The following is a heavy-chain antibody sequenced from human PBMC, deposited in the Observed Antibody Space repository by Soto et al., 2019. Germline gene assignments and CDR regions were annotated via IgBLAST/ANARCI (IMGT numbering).Heavy chain of an antibody. J-gene: IGHJ6*02. V-gene: IGHV4-34*01. CDR1: GGSFSGYY. D-gene: IGHD3-10*01. CDR2: VNHSGST. CDR3: ARKYLPYYGSGSPYGMDV. Sequence: QVQLQQWGAGLLKPSETLSLTCGVYGGSFSGYYWSWIRQPPGKRLEWIGEVNHSGSTNYNPSLKSRFTISVDTSKNQFSLKLSSVTAADTALYYCARKYLPYYGSGSPYGMDVWGQGTTVTVSS.